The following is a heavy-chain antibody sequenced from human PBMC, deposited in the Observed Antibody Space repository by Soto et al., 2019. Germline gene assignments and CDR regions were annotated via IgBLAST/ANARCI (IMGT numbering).Heavy chain of an antibody. Sequence: ASVKVSCKASGYTFTSYGISWVRQAPGQGLEWLGWISAYNGNTNYAQKLQGRVTMTTDTSTSTAYMELRSLRSDETAVYYCARDIDYYDSSGYYYRDAFDLWGQGTMVTVS. J-gene: IGHJ3*01. CDR3: ARDIDYYDSSGYYYRDAFDL. V-gene: IGHV1-18*01. D-gene: IGHD3-22*01. CDR2: ISAYNGNT. CDR1: GYTFTSYG.